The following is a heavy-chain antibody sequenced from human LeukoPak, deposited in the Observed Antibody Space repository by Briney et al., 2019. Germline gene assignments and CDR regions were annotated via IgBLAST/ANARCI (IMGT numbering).Heavy chain of an antibody. D-gene: IGHD4-17*01. CDR2: ISGTGAYT. Sequence: GGSLRLSCAASGFTFSNYAMSWVRQAPGKGLESVSVISGTGAYTYYADSVKGPVTISRDNSKNTLYLQMNSLRAEDTTVYYCAKGHSDYGTGFDLWGRGTLVTVSS. CDR1: GFTFSNYA. J-gene: IGHJ4*02. V-gene: IGHV3-23*01. CDR3: AKGHSDYGTGFDL.